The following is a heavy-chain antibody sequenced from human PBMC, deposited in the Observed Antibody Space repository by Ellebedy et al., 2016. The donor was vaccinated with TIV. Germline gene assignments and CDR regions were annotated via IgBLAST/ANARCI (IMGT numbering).Heavy chain of an antibody. V-gene: IGHV3-7*01. Sequence: GESLKISCAASGFTFSSYWMSWVRQAPGKGLEWVANIKQDGSEKYYVDSVKGRFTISRDNAKNSLYLQMNSLRAEDTAVYYCARGRADRGASRLFDYWGQGTLVTVSS. J-gene: IGHJ4*02. CDR3: ARGRADRGASRLFDY. CDR2: IKQDGSEK. CDR1: GFTFSSYW.